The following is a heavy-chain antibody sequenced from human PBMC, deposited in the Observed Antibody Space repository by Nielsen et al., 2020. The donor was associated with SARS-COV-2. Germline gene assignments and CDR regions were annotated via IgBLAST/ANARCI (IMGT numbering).Heavy chain of an antibody. J-gene: IGHJ5*02. D-gene: IGHD6-6*01. CDR1: GFTFSSYW. Sequence: GESLKISCAASGFTFSSYWMHWVRQAPGKGLVWVSRINSDGSSTSYADSVKGRFTISRDNAKNTLYLQMNSLRAEDTAVYYCARVGSSSSGNWFDPWGQGTLVTVSS. V-gene: IGHV3-74*01. CDR2: INSDGSST. CDR3: ARVGSSSSGNWFDP.